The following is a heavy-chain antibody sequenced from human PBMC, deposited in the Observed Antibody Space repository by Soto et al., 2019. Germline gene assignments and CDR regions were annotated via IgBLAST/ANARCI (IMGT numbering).Heavy chain of an antibody. D-gene: IGHD3-3*01. V-gene: IGHV1-69*05. CDR1: GRIFSSYP. CDR2: IIPIFGTA. J-gene: IGHJ5*02. CDR3: ARDPHEYWTSYWFDP. Sequence: VNVACKACGRIFSSYPISPVRQAPGQGLGWMGGIIPIFGTANYAQKGQGRVTMTTDASTSTAYMELTSLRSDDTAVYYCARDPHEYWTSYWFDPWRQGTLVTVSS.